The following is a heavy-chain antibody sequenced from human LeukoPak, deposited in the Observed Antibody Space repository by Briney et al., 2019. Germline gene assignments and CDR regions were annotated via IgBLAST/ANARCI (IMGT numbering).Heavy chain of an antibody. Sequence: GESLRLSCAASGFTFSDYSMNWVRQAPGKGLEWVSSISSSSSYIFYADSVKGRFTISRDNANNSVFLQMNNLRAEDSAIYYCARGARWAYYFDYWGQGSLVTVSS. CDR1: GFTFSDYS. CDR2: ISSSSSYI. V-gene: IGHV3-21*04. D-gene: IGHD4-23*01. J-gene: IGHJ4*02. CDR3: ARGARWAYYFDY.